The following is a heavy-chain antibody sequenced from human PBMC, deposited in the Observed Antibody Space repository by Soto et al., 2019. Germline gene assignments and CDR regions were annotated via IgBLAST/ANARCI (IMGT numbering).Heavy chain of an antibody. CDR1: GGTFSTYA. J-gene: IGHJ6*02. V-gene: IGHV1-69*12. CDR3: ARDEMEVATGSRTWHYYYGMDV. Sequence: QVQLVQSGAEVKKPGYSLKVSCKSSGGTFSTYAISWVRQAPGQGLEWMGGIIPIFGTANYAQKFQGRVTITADESTTTAYMEVIGLRSEDTAVYSFARDEMEVATGSRTWHYYYGMDVWGQGTTVTVSS. D-gene: IGHD2-15*01. CDR2: IIPIFGTA.